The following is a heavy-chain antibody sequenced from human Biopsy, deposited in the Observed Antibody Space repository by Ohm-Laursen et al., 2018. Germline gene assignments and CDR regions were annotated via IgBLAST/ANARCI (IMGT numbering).Heavy chain of an antibody. D-gene: IGHD6-19*01. CDR3: ARGLSSGWYGYFDV. V-gene: IGHV3-33*01. J-gene: IGHJ2*01. CDR2: IWNDGTNE. CDR1: GFTFGHYA. Sequence: SLRLSCAASGFTFGHYAMHWVRQAPGKGLEWISIIWNDGTNEDYADSVKGRFTISRDNSKNTLYPQINTLTLEDTAFYYCARGLSSGWYGYFDVWGRGTLVTVSS.